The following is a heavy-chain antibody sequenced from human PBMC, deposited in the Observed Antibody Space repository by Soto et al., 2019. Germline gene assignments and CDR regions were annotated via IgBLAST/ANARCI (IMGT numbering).Heavy chain of an antibody. CDR1: GFTFGNYW. CDR2: ISYDGSNK. Sequence: GGSLRLSCAASGFTFGNYWMHWVRQAPGKGLEWVAVISYDGSNKYYADSVKGRFTISRDNSKNTLYLQMNSLRAEDTAVYYCARATVVSQYYYYYGMDVWGQGTTVTVSS. V-gene: IGHV3-30-3*01. D-gene: IGHD4-17*01. J-gene: IGHJ6*02. CDR3: ARATVVSQYYYYYGMDV.